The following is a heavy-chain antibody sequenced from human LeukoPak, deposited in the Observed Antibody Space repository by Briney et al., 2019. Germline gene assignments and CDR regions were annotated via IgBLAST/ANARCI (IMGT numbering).Heavy chain of an antibody. Sequence: GGSLRLSCAASGFTFSSYGMHWVRQAPGKGLEWVAVISYDGSNKYYADSVKGRFTISRDNSKNTLYLQMNSLRAEDTAVYYCAKDRAGTFDYWGQGTLVTVSS. V-gene: IGHV3-30*18. J-gene: IGHJ4*02. CDR1: GFTFSSYG. CDR3: AKDRAGTFDY. D-gene: IGHD5-24*01. CDR2: ISYDGSNK.